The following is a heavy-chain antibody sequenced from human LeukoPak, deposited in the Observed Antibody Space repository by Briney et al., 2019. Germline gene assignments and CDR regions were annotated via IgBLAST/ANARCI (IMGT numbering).Heavy chain of an antibody. D-gene: IGHD3-16*01. CDR2: IRYDGSKK. CDR1: GFTFSSYG. Sequence: GGSLRLSCAASGFTFSSYGMHWVRQAPGKGLEWVVFIRYDGSKKYFADSVKGRFTISRDNSKNTLYLQMNTLRAEDTAVYYCAKGDLYVGFDYWGQGTLVTVSS. CDR3: AKGDLYVGFDY. J-gene: IGHJ4*02. V-gene: IGHV3-30*02.